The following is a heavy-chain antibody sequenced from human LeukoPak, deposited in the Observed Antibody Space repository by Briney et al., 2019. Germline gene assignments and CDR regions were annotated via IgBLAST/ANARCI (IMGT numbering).Heavy chain of an antibody. Sequence: GGSLRLSCAASGFTFTNYAMSWVRQAPGKRLEWVSTISGGGGSTFYADSVKGRFTISRDNSKNTLSLQTNSLRTEDTAVYYCAKKGEVLFDYWGQGTLVTVSS. V-gene: IGHV3-23*01. CDR1: GFTFTNYA. J-gene: IGHJ4*02. D-gene: IGHD2-21*01. CDR2: ISGGGGST. CDR3: AKKGEVLFDY.